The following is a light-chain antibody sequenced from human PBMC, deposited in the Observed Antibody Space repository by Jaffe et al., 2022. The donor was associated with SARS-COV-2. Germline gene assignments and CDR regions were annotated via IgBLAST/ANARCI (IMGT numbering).Light chain of an antibody. J-gene: IGKJ1*01. CDR1: QIISSNY. CDR2: GVS. V-gene: IGKV3-20*01. CDR3: QQSGGSPRT. Sequence: EIVLTQSPGTLSLSPGERATLSCRASQIISSNYLAWYQQKPGQAPRLLIYGVSSRATGIPDRFSGSGSGTDFTLTISRLEPEDFAVYYCQQSGGSPRTFGQGTKVEIK.